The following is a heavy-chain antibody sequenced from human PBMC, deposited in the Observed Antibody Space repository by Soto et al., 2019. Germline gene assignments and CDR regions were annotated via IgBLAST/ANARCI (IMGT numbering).Heavy chain of an antibody. CDR2: ISGSGGST. CDR3: AKDESGGWYFSKIDY. V-gene: IGHV3-23*01. D-gene: IGHD6-19*01. Sequence: GSLRLSCAASGFTFSSYAMSWVRQAPGKGLEWVSAISGSGGSTYYADSVKGRFTISRDNSKNTLYLQMNSLRAEDTAVYYCAKDESGGWYFSKIDYWGQGTLVTVSS. CDR1: GFTFSSYA. J-gene: IGHJ4*02.